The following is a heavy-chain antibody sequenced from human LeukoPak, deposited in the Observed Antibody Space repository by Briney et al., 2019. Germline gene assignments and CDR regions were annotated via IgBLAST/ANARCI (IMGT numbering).Heavy chain of an antibody. CDR3: ARDDTDKRDYYMDV. CDR2: ISSSSSYI. Sequence: GGSLRLSCAASGFTFSSYSMNWVRQAPGKGLEWVSSISSSSSYIYYADSVKGRFTISRDNAKNSLYLQMNSLRAEDTAVYYCARDDTDKRDYYMDVWGKGTRVTVSS. D-gene: IGHD1-1*01. V-gene: IGHV3-21*01. CDR1: GFTFSSYS. J-gene: IGHJ6*03.